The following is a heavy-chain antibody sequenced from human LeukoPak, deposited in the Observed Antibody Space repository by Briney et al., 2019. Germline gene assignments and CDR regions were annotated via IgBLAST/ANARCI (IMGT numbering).Heavy chain of an antibody. D-gene: IGHD1-26*01. V-gene: IGHV3-23*01. CDR1: GFTFRSFA. CDR2: ISGSGIST. CDR3: AKDAWELDAFDI. Sequence: GGSLRLSCAASGFTFRSFAMIWVRQAPGKGLEWVSGISGSGISTYYADSVKGRFTISRDNSKNTLYLQMISLRAEDTAVYYCAKDAWELDAFDIWGQGTMVTVSS. J-gene: IGHJ3*02.